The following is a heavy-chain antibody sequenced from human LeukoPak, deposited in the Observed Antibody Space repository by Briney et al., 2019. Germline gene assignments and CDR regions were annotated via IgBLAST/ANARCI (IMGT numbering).Heavy chain of an antibody. D-gene: IGHD3-3*01. J-gene: IGHJ4*02. CDR1: GFTFSDYY. V-gene: IGHV3-11*04. CDR2: ISSSGSTI. Sequence: GGSLRLSCAASGFTFSDYYMSWLRQAPGKGLEWVSYISSSGSTIYYADSVKGRFTISRDNAKNSLYLQMNSLRAEDTAVYYCARAYDFWSGYYTGIDYWGQGTLVTVSS. CDR3: ARAYDFWSGYYTGIDY.